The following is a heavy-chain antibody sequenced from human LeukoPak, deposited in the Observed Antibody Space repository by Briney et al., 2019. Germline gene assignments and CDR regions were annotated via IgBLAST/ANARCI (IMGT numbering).Heavy chain of an antibody. CDR1: GFTVSSYY. J-gene: IGHJ4*02. CDR2: IDSGGST. D-gene: IGHD6-6*01. Sequence: GGSLRLSCAASGFTVSSYYMTWVRQAPGKGLEWVSVIDSGGSTYYADSVKGRFTISSDNSNNTLYLQMSSLRAEDTALYYCARESSSSRDRAKFDCWGQGTLVTVSS. CDR3: ARESSSSRDRAKFDC. V-gene: IGHV3-53*01.